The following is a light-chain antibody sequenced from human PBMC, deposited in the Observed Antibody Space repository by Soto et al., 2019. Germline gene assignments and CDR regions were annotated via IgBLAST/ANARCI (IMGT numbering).Light chain of an antibody. CDR2: DVS. Sequence: QSALTQPASVSGSPGQSITISCTGTSSDVGAYNYVSWYQQHPGKAPKLMIFDVSDRPSGVSNRFSGPKSGDTASLTISGLQDEDEADYYCSSYRSGTTLVFGGGTKLTVL. V-gene: IGLV2-14*01. CDR3: SSYRSGTTLV. J-gene: IGLJ2*01. CDR1: SSDVGAYNY.